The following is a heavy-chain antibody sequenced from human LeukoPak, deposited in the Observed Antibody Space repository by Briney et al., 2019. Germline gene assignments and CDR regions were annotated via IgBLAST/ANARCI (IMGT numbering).Heavy chain of an antibody. J-gene: IGHJ6*02. CDR1: GFTFSSYA. Sequence: GGSLRLSCAASGFTFSSYAMRWVRQAPGKGREWVAVISYDGSNKYYADSVKGRFTISRDNSKTTLYLQMNCLRAEDTAVYYCARDGGLSRSSHNTYYYGMDFWGQGTTVTVSS. CDR2: ISYDGSNK. CDR3: ARDGGLSRSSHNTYYYGMDF. D-gene: IGHD1-26*01. V-gene: IGHV3-30*04.